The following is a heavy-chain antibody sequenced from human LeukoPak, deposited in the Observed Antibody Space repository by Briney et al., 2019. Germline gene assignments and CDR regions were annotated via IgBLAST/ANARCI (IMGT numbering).Heavy chain of an antibody. CDR3: ARAQQDFWSGNYYYYGMDV. D-gene: IGHD3-3*01. J-gene: IGHJ6*02. CDR2: ISSSGSTI. Sequence: GGSLRLSCAASGFTFSSYEMNWVRQAPGKGLEWVSYISSSGSTIYYADSVKGRFTISRDNAKSSLYLQMNSLSAEDTAVYYCARAQQDFWSGNYYYYGMDVWGQGTTVTVSS. CDR1: GFTFSSYE. V-gene: IGHV3-48*03.